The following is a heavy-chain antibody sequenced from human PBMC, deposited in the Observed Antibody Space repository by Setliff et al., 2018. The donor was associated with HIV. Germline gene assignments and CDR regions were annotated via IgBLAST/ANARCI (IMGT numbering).Heavy chain of an antibody. CDR1: GGSFSSYY. Sequence: KTSETLSLTCTVSGGSFSSYYWGWIRQPPGKGLEWIGYIYDSGSTNYNPSLKSRVTISLDTSKNQFSLKLGSVAAADTAFYYCARVAKDSSFFSASGPTYFDPWGHGTLVTVSS. D-gene: IGHD3-10*01. CDR3: ARVAKDSSFFSASGPTYFDP. V-gene: IGHV4-59*01. J-gene: IGHJ5*02. CDR2: IYDSGST.